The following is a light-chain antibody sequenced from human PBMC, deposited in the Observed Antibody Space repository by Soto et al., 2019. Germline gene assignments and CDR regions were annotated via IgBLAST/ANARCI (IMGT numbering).Light chain of an antibody. CDR3: MQPLHTPQT. CDR1: QSLLHSNGKTY. V-gene: IGKV2-28*01. CDR2: LGS. J-gene: IGKJ2*01. Sequence: DIVMTQSPLSLPVTPGEPASISCRSSQSLLHSNGKTYLDWYLQKPGQSPQLLIYLGSTGASGVPDRFSGSGSGTDFTLKISRVEAEDVGVYYCMQPLHTPQTFGQGTRLEIK.